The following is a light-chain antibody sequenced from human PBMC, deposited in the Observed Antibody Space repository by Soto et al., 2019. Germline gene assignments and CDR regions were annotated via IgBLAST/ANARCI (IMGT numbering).Light chain of an antibody. CDR3: QQYVSSPLT. J-gene: IGKJ4*01. V-gene: IGKV3-20*01. CDR1: QSVSSSY. Sequence: EIVLTQSPGTLSLSPGERATLSCRASQSVSSSYLAWYQHKPGQAPRLVISGASSRATAIPDRFSGSGSGTDFTLTISRLEPEDFAVYYCQQYVSSPLTFGGGTKVDIK. CDR2: GAS.